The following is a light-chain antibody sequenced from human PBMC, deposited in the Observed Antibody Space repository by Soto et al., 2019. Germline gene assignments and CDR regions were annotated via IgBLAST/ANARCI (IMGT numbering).Light chain of an antibody. CDR1: HSVSNN. CDR3: QQYNDWPPIT. J-gene: IGKJ5*01. Sequence: EIIMTQSPATLSVSPGERATLSCRASHSVSNNLAWYQQKPGQAPRLLIYYASTRATGIPARFSGSGSGTEVTLTISSLQSEDFALYYCQQYNDWPPITFGQGTRLEVK. V-gene: IGKV3-15*01. CDR2: YAS.